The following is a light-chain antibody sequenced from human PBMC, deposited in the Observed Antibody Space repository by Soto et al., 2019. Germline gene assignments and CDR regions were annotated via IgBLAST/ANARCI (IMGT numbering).Light chain of an antibody. V-gene: IGLV1-47*01. CDR3: VAWDDSLSGGV. CDR2: RND. CDR1: WCNIGSNY. Sequence: QSVLTQPPTASGTPGQRVTISCSGSWCNIGSNYVYWYQQVPGTGPKLHIYRNDQQPSGVPDRFSGSKSGTSASLAISGLRSEDEADYYCVAWDDSLSGGVFGGGTQQNVL. J-gene: IGLJ7*01.